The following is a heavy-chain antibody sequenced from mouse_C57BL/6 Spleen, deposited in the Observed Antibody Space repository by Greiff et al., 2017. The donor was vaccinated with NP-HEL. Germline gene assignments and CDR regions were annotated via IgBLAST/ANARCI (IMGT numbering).Heavy chain of an antibody. CDR2: IRSKSSNYAT. CDR1: GFTFNTYA. D-gene: IGHD3-2*02. J-gene: IGHJ4*01. Sequence: VQLQQSGGGLVQPKGSLKLSCAASGFTFNTYAMHWVRQAPGKGLEWVARIRSKSSNYATYYADSVKDRFTISRDDSQSMLYLQMNNLKTEDTAMYYCVRDSSGYVGYAMDYWGQGTSVTVSS. CDR3: VRDSSGYVGYAMDY. V-gene: IGHV10-3*01.